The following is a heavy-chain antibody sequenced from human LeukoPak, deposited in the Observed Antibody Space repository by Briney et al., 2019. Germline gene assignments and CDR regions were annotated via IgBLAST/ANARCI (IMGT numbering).Heavy chain of an antibody. Sequence: ASVKVSCKASEYTFTDYYIHWVRQAPGQGLEWLGWINPNSGVTNYAQKFQGRVTMTRDTSISTAYMELTRLRSDDTAVYYCARASQIGYSRMPFDYWGQGTLVTVSS. D-gene: IGHD3-22*01. V-gene: IGHV1-2*02. CDR3: ARASQIGYSRMPFDY. J-gene: IGHJ4*02. CDR1: EYTFTDYY. CDR2: INPNSGVT.